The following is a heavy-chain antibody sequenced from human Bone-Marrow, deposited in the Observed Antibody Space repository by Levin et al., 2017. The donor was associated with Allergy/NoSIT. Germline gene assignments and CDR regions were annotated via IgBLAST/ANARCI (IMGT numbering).Heavy chain of an antibody. Sequence: PGGSLRLSCAASGFTFSRYAMNWVRQSPGKGLEWIASITSSSTYINYADSVKGRFTISRDNAKKSLDLQMSSLRGEDSAGYYCASGGGSYNYWGQGTLVTVSS. D-gene: IGHD1-26*01. V-gene: IGHV3-21*01. CDR1: GFTFSRYA. CDR3: ASGGGSYNY. CDR2: ITSSSTYI. J-gene: IGHJ4*02.